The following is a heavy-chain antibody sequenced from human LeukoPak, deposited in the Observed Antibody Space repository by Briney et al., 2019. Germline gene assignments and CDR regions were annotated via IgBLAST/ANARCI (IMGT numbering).Heavy chain of an antibody. CDR3: ASLEYSSYQGRDY. Sequence: PGGSLRLSCAASGFTFSSYWMHWVRQAPGKGLVWVSRINSDGSSTSYADSVKGRFTISRDNAKNTLYLQMNSLRAEDTAVYYCASLEYSSYQGRDYWGQGTLVTVSS. CDR2: INSDGSST. CDR1: GFTFSSYW. V-gene: IGHV3-74*01. J-gene: IGHJ4*02. D-gene: IGHD6-6*01.